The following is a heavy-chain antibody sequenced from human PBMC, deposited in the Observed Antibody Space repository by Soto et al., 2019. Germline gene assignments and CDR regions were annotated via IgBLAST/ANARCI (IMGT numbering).Heavy chain of an antibody. CDR1: GYTFTGYG. CDR3: ARVDYDFWSGYYSHAFDI. CDR2: ISAYNGNT. V-gene: IGHV1-18*01. Sequence: QVQLVQSGAEVKKPGASVKVSCKASGYTFTGYGISWVRQAPGQGLEWMGWISAYNGNTNYAQKLQGRVTMTTDTSTSTAYMGLRSLRSDDTAVYYCARVDYDFWSGYYSHAFDIWGQGTMVTVSS. J-gene: IGHJ3*02. D-gene: IGHD3-3*01.